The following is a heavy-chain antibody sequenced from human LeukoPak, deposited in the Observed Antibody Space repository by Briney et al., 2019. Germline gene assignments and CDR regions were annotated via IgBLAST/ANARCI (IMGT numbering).Heavy chain of an antibody. J-gene: IGHJ5*02. Sequence: ASVTVSCKASGYTFTSYGISWVRQAPGQGLEWMGWISAYNGNTNYAQKLQGRVTMTTDTSTSTAYMELRSLRSDDTAVYYCARGEHYGSITGTRWFDPWGQGTLVTVSS. V-gene: IGHV1-18*01. D-gene: IGHD1-7*01. CDR3: ARGEHYGSITGTRWFDP. CDR2: ISAYNGNT. CDR1: GYTFTSYG.